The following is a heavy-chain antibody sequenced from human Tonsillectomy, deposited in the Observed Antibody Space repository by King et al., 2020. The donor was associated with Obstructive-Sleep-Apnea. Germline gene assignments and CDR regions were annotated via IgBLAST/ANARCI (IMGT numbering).Heavy chain of an antibody. CDR2: IWYDGSNK. D-gene: IGHD1-1*01. J-gene: IGHJ4*02. Sequence: VQLVESGGGVVQPGRSLRLSCAASGFTFSSYGMHWVRQAPGKGLEWVAVIWYDGSNKYYADSVKGRFTISRDNSKNTLYLQMNSLRAEDTAVYYCAGRLERHPLDYWGQGTLVTVSS. CDR1: GFTFSSYG. CDR3: AGRLERHPLDY. V-gene: IGHV3-33*01.